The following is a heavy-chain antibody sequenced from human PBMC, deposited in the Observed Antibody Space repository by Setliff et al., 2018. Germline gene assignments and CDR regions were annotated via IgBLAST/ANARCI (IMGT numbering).Heavy chain of an antibody. D-gene: IGHD2-21*02. CDR3: ARGGAIVVATAHFDY. V-gene: IGHV1-18*01. Sequence: ASVKVSCKASGYTFTSHGISWVRQAPGQGLEWMGWISAYNGNTNYAQKLQGRVTMTTDTSTSTAYMELRSLRSDDTAVYYCARGGAIVVATAHFDYWGQGTLVTVSS. J-gene: IGHJ4*02. CDR2: ISAYNGNT. CDR1: GYTFTSHG.